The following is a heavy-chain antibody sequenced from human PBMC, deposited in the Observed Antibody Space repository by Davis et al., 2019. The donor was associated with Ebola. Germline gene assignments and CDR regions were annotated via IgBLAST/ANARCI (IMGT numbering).Heavy chain of an antibody. D-gene: IGHD1-14*01. CDR3: TSYVEPDNDY. CDR2: IRSKANSYAT. V-gene: IGHV3-73*01. J-gene: IGHJ4*02. Sequence: PGGFLRLSCAASGFTFSGSAMHWVRQASGKGLEWVGRIRSKANSYATAYAASVKGRFTISRDDSKNTAYLQMNSLKTEDTAVYYCTSYVEPDNDYWGQGTLVTVSS. CDR1: GFTFSGSA.